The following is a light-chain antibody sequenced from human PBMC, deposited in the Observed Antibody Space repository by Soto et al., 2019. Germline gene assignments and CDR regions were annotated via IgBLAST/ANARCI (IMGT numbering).Light chain of an antibody. V-gene: IGKV3-15*01. Sequence: DIVMTQSPATLSVSPGERATLSCRASQSVSSNLAWYQQKPGQAPRLLIYGASTRATGIPARFSGSGSGTEFTLTISSLQSEDFAVYYCQQYNNWPRNTFGQGTKLEIK. J-gene: IGKJ2*01. CDR2: GAS. CDR1: QSVSSN. CDR3: QQYNNWPRNT.